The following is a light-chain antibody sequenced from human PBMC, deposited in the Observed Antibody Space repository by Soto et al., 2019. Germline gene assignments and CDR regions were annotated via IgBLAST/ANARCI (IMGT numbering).Light chain of an antibody. J-gene: IGLJ2*01. CDR3: CSYAGSYTL. CDR1: SSDVGGYNF. CDR2: DVS. Sequence: QSALTQPRSVSGSPGQSVTISGTGTSSDVGGYNFVSWYQQHPGKAPKLWIYDVSQRPSGVPDRFSASKSGNTASLTISGLHAEDEADYYCCSYAGSYTLFGGGTKLTVL. V-gene: IGLV2-11*01.